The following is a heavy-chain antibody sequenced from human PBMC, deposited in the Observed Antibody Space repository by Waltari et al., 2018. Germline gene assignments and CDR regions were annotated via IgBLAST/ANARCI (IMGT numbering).Heavy chain of an antibody. J-gene: IGHJ4*02. D-gene: IGHD2-2*01. Sequence: QVQLQESGPGLVEPSQTLSLTCSVSDDSIRAGPHSRGRLRQSAGKGLEWIGRFHSRGNTEYSPSLNSRVTISRDTSNNRFSLKLTSVTATDTAVYYCAKSASCDVDPSCDVVANWGQGTLVTVSA. V-gene: IGHV4-61*02. CDR1: DDSIRAGPHS. CDR3: AKSASCDVDPSCDVVAN. CDR2: FHSRGNT.